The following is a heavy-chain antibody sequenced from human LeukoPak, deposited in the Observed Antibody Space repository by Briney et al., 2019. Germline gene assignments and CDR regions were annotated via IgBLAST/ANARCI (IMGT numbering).Heavy chain of an antibody. CDR2: ISGSGGST. CDR1: GFTFSTYA. D-gene: IGHD3-10*01. Sequence: QPGRSLRLSCAASGFTFSTYAMSWVRQAPGKGLEWVSTISGSGGSTYYADSVKGRFTISRDNSKNTLSLQMNSLRAEDTAVYYCAKEWSGAVAFDIWGQGTTVTVSS. J-gene: IGHJ3*02. CDR3: AKEWSGAVAFDI. V-gene: IGHV3-23*01.